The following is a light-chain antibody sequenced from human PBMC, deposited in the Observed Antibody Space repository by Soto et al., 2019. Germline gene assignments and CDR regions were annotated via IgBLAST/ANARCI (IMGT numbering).Light chain of an antibody. CDR1: QSVSSN. CDR3: QQYNDWPQLT. V-gene: IGKV3-15*01. J-gene: IGKJ4*01. CDR2: GAS. Sequence: EIVMTQSPANLSVSPGERATLSCRASQSVSSNLAWYKQQPGQAPRLLIHGASTRVTENPARFSASATATEFTLTISSLQSEDFAVYYCQQYNDWPQLTFGGGTRVEIK.